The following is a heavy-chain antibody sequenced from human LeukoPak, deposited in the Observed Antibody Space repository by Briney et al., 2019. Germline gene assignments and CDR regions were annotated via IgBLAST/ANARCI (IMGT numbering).Heavy chain of an antibody. D-gene: IGHD5-24*01. CDR2: IFYTGTT. J-gene: IGHJ4*02. V-gene: IGHV4-61*10. Sequence: SATLSLTCTVSGGSISSGSHYWSWIRQPAGKGLEWIGYIFYTGTTNYNPSLKSRVTISVDTSNEQFSLKLTSVTAADSAVYYCARSRIEMATISPADYWGQGTLVTVSS. CDR3: ARSRIEMATISPADY. CDR1: GGSISSGSHY.